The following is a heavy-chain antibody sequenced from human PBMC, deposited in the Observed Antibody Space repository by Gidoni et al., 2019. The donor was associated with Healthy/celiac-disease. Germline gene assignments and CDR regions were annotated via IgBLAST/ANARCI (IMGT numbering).Heavy chain of an antibody. Sequence: QVQLVQSGAEVKKPGASVKVSCKASGYTFTGYYMHWVRQAPGQGLEWMGWINPNRGGTNYAQKFQGWVTMTRDTSISTAYMELSRLRSDDTAVYYCARGGGIVVVPAATDFDYWGQGTLVTVSS. CDR2: INPNRGGT. CDR3: ARGGGIVVVPAATDFDY. CDR1: GYTFTGYY. J-gene: IGHJ4*02. D-gene: IGHD2-2*01. V-gene: IGHV1-2*04.